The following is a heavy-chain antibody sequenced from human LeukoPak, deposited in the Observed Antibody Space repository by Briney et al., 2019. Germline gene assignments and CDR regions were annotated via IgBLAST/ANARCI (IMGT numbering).Heavy chain of an antibody. J-gene: IGHJ6*03. D-gene: IGHD2-15*01. Sequence: SETLSLTCTVSGGSISSSSYYWGWIRQLPGKGLEWIGSIYYSGSTYYNPSLKSRVTISVDTSKNQFSLKLSSVTAADTAVYYCARVVVSYYYMDVWGKGTTVTVSS. CDR1: GGSISSSSYY. V-gene: IGHV4-39*07. CDR3: ARVVVSYYYMDV. CDR2: IYYSGST.